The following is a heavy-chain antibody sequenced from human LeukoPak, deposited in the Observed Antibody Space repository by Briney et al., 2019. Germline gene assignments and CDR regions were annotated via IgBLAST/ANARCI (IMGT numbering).Heavy chain of an antibody. D-gene: IGHD5-24*01. CDR2: INPSGGST. J-gene: IGHJ4*02. CDR3: ARELRGDIVDPWLQFRRGVIDY. Sequence: GASVKVSCKASGYTFTGYYMHWVRQAPGQGLEWMGWINPSGGSTSYAQKFQGRVTMTRDMSTSTVYMELSSLRSEDTAVYYCARELRGDIVDPWLQFRRGVIDYWGQGTLVTVSS. CDR1: GYTFTGYY. V-gene: IGHV1-46*01.